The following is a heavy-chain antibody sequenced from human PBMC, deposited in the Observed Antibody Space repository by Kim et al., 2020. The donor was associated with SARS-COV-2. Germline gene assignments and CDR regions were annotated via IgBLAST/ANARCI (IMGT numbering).Heavy chain of an antibody. J-gene: IGHJ6*02. CDR1: GYTFTNYY. CDR3: ARDSYGSGHYYGVDI. Sequence: ASVKVSCKASGYTFTNYYMHWVRQAPGQGLEWMGIINPSGAETRYAHKLQDRVTMTRDTSMNTVYMELYSQSSEDTAVYYCARDSYGSGHYYGVDIWGQGNTVTVSS. CDR2: INPSGAET. D-gene: IGHD3-10*01. V-gene: IGHV1-46*01.